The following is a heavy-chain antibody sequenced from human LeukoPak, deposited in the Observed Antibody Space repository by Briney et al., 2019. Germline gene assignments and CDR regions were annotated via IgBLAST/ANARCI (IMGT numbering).Heavy chain of an antibody. V-gene: IGHV3-53*01. Sequence: GGSLRLSCAASGFTVGTNCMSWVRQAPGKGLEWVSVIYSDGRTYYADSVKGRFTISRDNSKNTLYLQMNSLRAEDTAVYYCARDSGRFDVFDIWGQGTMVTVSS. CDR3: ARDSGRFDVFDI. CDR2: IYSDGRT. J-gene: IGHJ3*02. CDR1: GFTVGTNC. D-gene: IGHD3-10*01.